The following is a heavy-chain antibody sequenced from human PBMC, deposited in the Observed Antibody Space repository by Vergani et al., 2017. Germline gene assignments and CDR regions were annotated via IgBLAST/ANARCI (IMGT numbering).Heavy chain of an antibody. CDR1: GDSVSSNSAA. J-gene: IGHJ6*03. D-gene: IGHD6-19*01. Sequence: QVQLQQSGPGLVKPSQTLSLTCAISGDSVSSNSAAWNWIRQSPSRGLEWLGRTYYRSKWYNDYAVSVKSRITINPDTSKNQFYLQLNSGTPEDTAVYYCARGRIAVASDYYYYYMDVWGKGTTVTVSS. V-gene: IGHV6-1*01. CDR2: TYYRSKWYN. CDR3: ARGRIAVASDYYYYYMDV.